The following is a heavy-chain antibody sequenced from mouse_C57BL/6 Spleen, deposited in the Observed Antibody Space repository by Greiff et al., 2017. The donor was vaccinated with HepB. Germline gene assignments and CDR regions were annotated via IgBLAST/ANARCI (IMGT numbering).Heavy chain of an antibody. D-gene: IGHD1-1*01. CDR1: GYAFSSYW. Sequence: VHLVESGAELVKPGASVKISCKASGYAFSSYWMNWVKQRPGKGLEWIGQIYPGDGDTNYNGKFKGKATLTADKSSSTAYMQLSSLTSEDSAVYFCARGGTVVANWYFDVWGTGTTVTVSS. CDR3: ARGGTVVANWYFDV. J-gene: IGHJ1*03. CDR2: IYPGDGDT. V-gene: IGHV1-80*01.